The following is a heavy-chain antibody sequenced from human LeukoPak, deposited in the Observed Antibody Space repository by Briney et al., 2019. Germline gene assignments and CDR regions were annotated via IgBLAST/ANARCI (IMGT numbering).Heavy chain of an antibody. V-gene: IGHV3-21*01. CDR3: ARVGCSDGRCPGYGMDV. D-gene: IGHD2-15*01. Sequence: PGGSLRLSCAASGFTFSSYSMNWVRQAPGKGLEWVSSISSSSTYIYYADSVKGRFTISRDNAKNSLYLQMNSLRVEDTAVYYCARVGCSDGRCPGYGMDVWGQGTTVTVSS. CDR1: GFTFSSYS. CDR2: ISSSSTYI. J-gene: IGHJ6*02.